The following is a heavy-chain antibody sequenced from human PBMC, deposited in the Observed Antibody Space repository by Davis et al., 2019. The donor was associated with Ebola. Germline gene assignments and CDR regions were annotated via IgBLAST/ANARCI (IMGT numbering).Heavy chain of an antibody. CDR3: AHRTYYSDRSGYYRWFDP. Sequence: SGPTLVKPTQTLTLTCTFSGFSLSTSGLAVGWIRQSPGKALEWHAPIYWDDDKRYSPSLKSRLTITKDTSKNQVVLTMTNMDPVDTATYFCAHRTYYSDRSGYYRWFDPWGQGTLVTVSS. CDR1: GFSLSTSGLA. V-gene: IGHV2-5*02. J-gene: IGHJ5*02. CDR2: IYWDDDK. D-gene: IGHD3-22*01.